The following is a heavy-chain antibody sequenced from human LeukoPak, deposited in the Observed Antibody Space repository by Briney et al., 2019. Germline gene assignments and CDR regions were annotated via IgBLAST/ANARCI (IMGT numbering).Heavy chain of an antibody. CDR3: ARSTAAGDFDY. J-gene: IGHJ4*02. Sequence: GASVTVSCKASGYTFTNYGISWVRQAPGQGLEWMGWISAYNSNTNYAQKLQGRVTITTDTSTSTAYMELRSLRSDDTAVYYCARSTAAGDFDYWGQGTLVTVSS. D-gene: IGHD6-13*01. V-gene: IGHV1-18*01. CDR2: ISAYNSNT. CDR1: GYTFTNYG.